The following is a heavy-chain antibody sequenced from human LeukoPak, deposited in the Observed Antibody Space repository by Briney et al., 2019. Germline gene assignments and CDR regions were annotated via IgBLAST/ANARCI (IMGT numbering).Heavy chain of an antibody. V-gene: IGHV1-69*01. CDR1: GGTFSSYP. D-gene: IGHD3-22*01. CDR2: LIPILGTA. CDR3: ARASHTYYYDSSGLEYFPH. J-gene: IGHJ1*01. Sequence: SVKISCKATGGTFSSYPISWVRHPPGQGLERLVELIPILGTANYAQRFQGRVTIAADESKSTAYMELSSLRSEDTAVYYCARASHTYYYDSSGLEYFPHWGQGTLVTESS.